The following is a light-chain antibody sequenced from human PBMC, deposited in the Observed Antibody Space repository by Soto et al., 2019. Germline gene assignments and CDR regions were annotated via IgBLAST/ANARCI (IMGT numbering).Light chain of an antibody. CDR1: NIGRKS. CDR2: DDS. V-gene: IGLV3-21*02. J-gene: IGLJ1*01. CDR3: HVWDSSSGHYI. Sequence: YDLAQPPPVSVAPGQTARISCGGNNIGRKSVHWYQQKPGRAPVVVVYDDSDRPSGIPERFSGANSGDTATLTISRVEAGDEADYYCHVWDSSSGHYIFGTGTKVTVL.